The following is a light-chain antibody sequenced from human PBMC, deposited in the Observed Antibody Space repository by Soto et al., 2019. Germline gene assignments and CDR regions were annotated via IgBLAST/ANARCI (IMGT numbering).Light chain of an antibody. J-gene: IGKJ5*01. CDR2: GAS. CDR3: QQYGSSPIT. V-gene: IGKV3-20*01. CDR1: QRLSSNY. Sequence: DIEMTQSPCSLSLSPGERATLSCRASQRLSSNYLAWFQQEPGQAPRLLIYGASSRATGIPDRFSGSGSGTDFTLTITPLEPEDFAVYFCQQYGSSPITFGQGTRLEI.